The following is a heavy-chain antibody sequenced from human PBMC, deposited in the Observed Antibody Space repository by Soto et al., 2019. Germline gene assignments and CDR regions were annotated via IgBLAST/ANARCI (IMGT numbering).Heavy chain of an antibody. CDR3: AKEGQYNWNSVDYYYGMDV. Sequence: GGSLRLSCAASGFTFSSYGMHWVRQAPGKGLEWVAVISYDGSNKYYADSVKGRFTISRDNSKNTLYLQMNSLRAEDTAVYYCAKEGQYNWNSVDYYYGMDVWGQGTTVTVSS. CDR1: GFTFSSYG. J-gene: IGHJ6*02. D-gene: IGHD1-7*01. V-gene: IGHV3-30*18. CDR2: ISYDGSNK.